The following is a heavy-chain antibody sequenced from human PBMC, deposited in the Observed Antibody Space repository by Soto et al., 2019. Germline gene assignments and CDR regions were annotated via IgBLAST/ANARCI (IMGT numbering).Heavy chain of an antibody. CDR1: GGSMSPYY. CDR3: ARSFYESSGYYPL. V-gene: IGHV4-59*01. D-gene: IGHD3-22*01. Sequence: ETLSLTCTVSGGSMSPYYWSWIRQPPGKGLEWIGYIYYTGSTSYNPSLKSRVTISVDTSKTQFSLKLSSVTAADTALYYCARSFYESSGYYPLWGQGTLVTVSS. J-gene: IGHJ4*02. CDR2: IYYTGST.